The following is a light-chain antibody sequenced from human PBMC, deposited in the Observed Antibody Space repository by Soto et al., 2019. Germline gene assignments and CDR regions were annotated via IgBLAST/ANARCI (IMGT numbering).Light chain of an antibody. CDR2: LETSGSY. CDR3: ETWDSNSWV. V-gene: IGLV4-60*02. J-gene: IGLJ3*02. CDR1: SGHSSYI. Sequence: QSALAQSSSASASLGSSVKLTCTLSSGHSSYIIAWHQQQPGKAPRYLMNLETSGSYNKGSGVPDRFSGSSSGADRYLTIYNLQFEDEADYYCETWDSNSWVFGGGTKLTVL.